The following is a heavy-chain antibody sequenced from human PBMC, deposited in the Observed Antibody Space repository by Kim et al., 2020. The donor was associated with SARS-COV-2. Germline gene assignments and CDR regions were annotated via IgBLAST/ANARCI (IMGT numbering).Heavy chain of an antibody. CDR1: GFTFSSYG. CDR3: ARFIGGNQKKGAYWYFDL. V-gene: IGHV3-33*01. D-gene: IGHD3-16*01. Sequence: GGSLRLSCAASGFTFSSYGIHWVRQAPGKGLEWVAVIWYDGSNKYYADSVKGRFTISRDNSKNTLYLQMNSLRAEDTAVYYCARFIGGNQKKGAYWYFDLWGRGTLVTVSS. J-gene: IGHJ2*01. CDR2: IWYDGSNK.